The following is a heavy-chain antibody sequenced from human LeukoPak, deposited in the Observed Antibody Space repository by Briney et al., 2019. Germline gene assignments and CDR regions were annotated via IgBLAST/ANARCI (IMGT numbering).Heavy chain of an antibody. Sequence: PGGSLRLSCASSVFTHSSYCMHCVRQAPAKGLVCVSRNNSDGSSTSYADSEKGRFTISRDNAKNTLYLQMNSLRDEDTAVYYCGRDGYSGYDPDYWGQGTLVTASS. CDR2: NNSDGSST. CDR3: GRDGYSGYDPDY. D-gene: IGHD5-12*01. CDR1: VFTHSSYC. V-gene: IGHV3-74*01. J-gene: IGHJ4*02.